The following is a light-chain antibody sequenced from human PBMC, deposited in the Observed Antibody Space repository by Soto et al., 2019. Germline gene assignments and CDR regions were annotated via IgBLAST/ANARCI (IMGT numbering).Light chain of an antibody. CDR1: QGISSY. CDR3: QQSYSSPPT. V-gene: IGKV1-8*01. Sequence: AIRMTPSPSSLSASTVDRVTITCRASQGISSYLAWYQQKPGKAPKLLIFAASSLQSGVPSRFSGSRSGPDFTLTISSLQPEDFATYYCQQSYSSPPTFGQGTKVDI. J-gene: IGKJ1*01. CDR2: AAS.